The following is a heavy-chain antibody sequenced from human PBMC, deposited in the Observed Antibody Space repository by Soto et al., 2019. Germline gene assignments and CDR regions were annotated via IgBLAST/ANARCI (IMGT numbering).Heavy chain of an antibody. Sequence: EVQLLESGGGLVQPGGSLRLSCAASGFTFSSYAMSWVRQAPGKGLEWVSAISGSGGSTYYADSVKGRFTISRDNSKNTLYLQMTSLRADDTAVYYCAKRGGWIQFTLLGMDVWGQRTTVTVSS. CDR1: GFTFSSYA. J-gene: IGHJ6*02. D-gene: IGHD5-18*01. CDR3: AKRGGWIQFTLLGMDV. V-gene: IGHV3-23*01. CDR2: ISGSGGST.